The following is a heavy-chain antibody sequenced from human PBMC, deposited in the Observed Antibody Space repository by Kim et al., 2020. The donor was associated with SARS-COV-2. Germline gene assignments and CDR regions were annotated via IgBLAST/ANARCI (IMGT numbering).Heavy chain of an antibody. D-gene: IGHD6-6*01. V-gene: IGHV3-23*01. Sequence: LSLTCAASGFTFSSYAMSWVRQAPGKGLEWVSAISGSGGSTYYADSVKGRFTISRDNSKNTLYLQMNSLRAEDTAVYYCARRGSSWFYFDYWGQGTLVTVSS. CDR1: GFTFSSYA. CDR2: ISGSGGST. J-gene: IGHJ4*02. CDR3: ARRGSSWFYFDY.